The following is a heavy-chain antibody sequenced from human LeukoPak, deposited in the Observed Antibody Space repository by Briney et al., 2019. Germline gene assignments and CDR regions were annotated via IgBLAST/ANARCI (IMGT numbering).Heavy chain of an antibody. CDR1: GFTFSNYW. J-gene: IGHJ2*01. D-gene: IGHD4-17*01. Sequence: PGGSLRLSCAASGFTFSNYWMTWVRQAPGKGLEWVASIKQDGSEKYYVDSVKGRFTVSRDNAKNSLSLQMNSLRAEDTAVYYCAKGSYGDSPYWYFNLWGRGTLVTVSS. CDR3: AKGSYGDSPYWYFNL. CDR2: IKQDGSEK. V-gene: IGHV3-7*01.